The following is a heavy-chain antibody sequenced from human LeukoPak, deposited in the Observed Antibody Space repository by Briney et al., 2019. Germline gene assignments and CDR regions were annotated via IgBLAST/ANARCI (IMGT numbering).Heavy chain of an antibody. CDR3: ARDSSSWYHYYYGMDV. Sequence: SETLSLTCTVSGGSISSYYWSWIRQPPGKGVEWIGYIYYSGSTNYNPSLKSRVTISVDTSKNQFSLKLSSVTAADTAVYYCARDSSSWYHYYYGMDVWGQGTTVTVSS. CDR1: GGSISSYY. D-gene: IGHD6-13*01. CDR2: IYYSGST. J-gene: IGHJ6*02. V-gene: IGHV4-59*01.